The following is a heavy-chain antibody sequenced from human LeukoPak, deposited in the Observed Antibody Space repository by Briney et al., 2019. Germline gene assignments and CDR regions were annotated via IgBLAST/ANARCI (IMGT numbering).Heavy chain of an antibody. CDR2: INSDGSST. J-gene: IGHJ5*02. Sequence: GGSLRLSCAASGFTFSSYWMHWVRQAPGKGLVWVSRINSDGSSTSYADSVKGRFTISRDNSKNTLYLQMNSLRAEDTAVYYCAKDIIWNYGGDWFDPWGQGTLVTVSS. V-gene: IGHV3-74*01. CDR1: GFTFSSYW. CDR3: AKDIIWNYGGDWFDP. D-gene: IGHD1-7*01.